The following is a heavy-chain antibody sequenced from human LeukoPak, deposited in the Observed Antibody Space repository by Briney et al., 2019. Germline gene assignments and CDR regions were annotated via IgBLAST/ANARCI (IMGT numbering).Heavy chain of an antibody. CDR3: ARYQSGYYLDY. D-gene: IGHD3-3*01. J-gene: IGHJ4*02. V-gene: IGHV4-31*03. CDR1: GGSISSGGYY. Sequence: SETLSLTCTVSGGSISSGGYYWSWIRQHPGKGLEWIGYIYYSGSTYYNPSLKSRVTISVDTSKNQFSLKLSSVTAADTAVYYCARYQSGYYLDYWGQGTLVTVSS. CDR2: IYYSGST.